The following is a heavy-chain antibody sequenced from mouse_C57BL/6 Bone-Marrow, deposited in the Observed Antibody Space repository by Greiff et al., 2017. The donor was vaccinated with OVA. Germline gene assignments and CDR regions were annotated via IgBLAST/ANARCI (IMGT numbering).Heavy chain of an antibody. Sequence: EVKLMESGPGLVKPSQSLSLTCSVTGYSITSGYYWNWIRQFPGNKLEWMGYISYDGSNNYNPSLKNRISITRDTSKNQFFLKLNSVTTEDTATYYCARRGSYAMDYWGQGTSVTVSS. CDR1: GYSITSGYY. V-gene: IGHV3-6*01. CDR3: ARRGSYAMDY. CDR2: ISYDGSN. J-gene: IGHJ4*01.